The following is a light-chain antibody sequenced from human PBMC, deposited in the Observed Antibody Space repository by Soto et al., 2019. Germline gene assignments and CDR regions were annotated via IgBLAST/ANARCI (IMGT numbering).Light chain of an antibody. Sequence: EIVLTQSPGTLSLSPGEKATLSCRASQSVASSYLAWYQQKPGQAPRLLLYGASSRATGIADMFSGSGSGTDVTLTISRLEPEDFAVYYCQQYGSSPYTLGQGNKLEIK. CDR3: QQYGSSPYT. CDR1: QSVASSY. V-gene: IGKV3-20*01. J-gene: IGKJ2*01. CDR2: GAS.